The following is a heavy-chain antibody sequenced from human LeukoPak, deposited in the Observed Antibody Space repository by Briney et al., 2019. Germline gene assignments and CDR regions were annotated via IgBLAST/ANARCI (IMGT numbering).Heavy chain of an antibody. D-gene: IGHD2-2*03. Sequence: GGSLRLSCAASGFTFSSYGMHWVRQAPGKGLEWVAVIWYDGSNKYYADSVKGRFTISRDNSKNTLYLQMNSLRAEDTAVYYWARETTMDIVVVPAANPKTYYYYGMDVWGQGTTVTVSS. CDR2: IWYDGSNK. V-gene: IGHV3-33*01. CDR3: ARETTMDIVVVPAANPKTYYYYGMDV. CDR1: GFTFSSYG. J-gene: IGHJ6*02.